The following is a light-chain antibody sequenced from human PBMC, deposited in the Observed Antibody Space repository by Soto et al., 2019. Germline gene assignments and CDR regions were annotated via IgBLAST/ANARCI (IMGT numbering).Light chain of an antibody. J-gene: IGKJ5*01. CDR3: QQYDSVFT. Sequence: DIQMTQSPSSLSAAVGDRVTITCRASQSISTYLNWYQRKPGKAPKLLIYGASNLETGVPSRFSGSGSGTDFTFTISSLQAEDIATYFCQQYDSVFTFGQGTRLEI. CDR1: QSISTY. V-gene: IGKV1-33*01. CDR2: GAS.